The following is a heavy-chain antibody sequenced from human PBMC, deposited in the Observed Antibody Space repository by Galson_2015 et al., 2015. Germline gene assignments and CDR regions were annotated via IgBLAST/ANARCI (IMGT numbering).Heavy chain of an antibody. Sequence: SLRLSCAASGFTFNSCGMHWVRQAPGKGLEWVAIIGYDGSNEYYADSVKGRFTISRDNPKNTLYLQLNSLRAEDTAVYSRARDRAPTARGSCGFEYWGQGTLVTVSS. J-gene: IGHJ4*02. D-gene: IGHD3-16*01. CDR2: IGYDGSNE. V-gene: IGHV3-33*01. CDR3: ARDRAPTARGSCGFEY. CDR1: GFTFNSCG.